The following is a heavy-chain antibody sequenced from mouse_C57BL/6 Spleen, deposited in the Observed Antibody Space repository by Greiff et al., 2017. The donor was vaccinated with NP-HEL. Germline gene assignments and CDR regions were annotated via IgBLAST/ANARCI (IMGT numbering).Heavy chain of an antibody. D-gene: IGHD5-1*01. Sequence: QVQLQQSGPGLVQPSQRLSITCTVSGFSFTSYGVHWVRQSPGKGLEWLGVIWRGGSTDYNAAFMSRLSITKDNSKSQVFFKMNSLQADDTAIYYCAKNTYINSPLYFDVWGTGTTVTVSS. CDR2: IWRGGST. CDR3: AKNTYINSPLYFDV. CDR1: GFSFTSYG. J-gene: IGHJ1*03. V-gene: IGHV2-5*01.